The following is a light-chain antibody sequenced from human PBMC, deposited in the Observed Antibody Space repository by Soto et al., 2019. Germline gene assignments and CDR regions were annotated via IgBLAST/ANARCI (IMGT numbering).Light chain of an antibody. CDR2: DVS. Sequence: QSALTQPASVSGSPGQSITISCAGTSSDVGGYNYVSWYQQHPAKAPKVMIYDVSNRPSGVSNRFSGSKSGNTASLTISGLQAEDEADYYCYSYTSSSTYVFGTGTKLTVL. CDR1: SSDVGGYNY. CDR3: YSYTSSSTYV. V-gene: IGLV2-14*03. J-gene: IGLJ1*01.